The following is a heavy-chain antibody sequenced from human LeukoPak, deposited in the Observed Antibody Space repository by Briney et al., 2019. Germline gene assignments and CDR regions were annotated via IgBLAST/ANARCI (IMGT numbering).Heavy chain of an antibody. Sequence: GGSLRLSCAASGSTFSSYGMHWVRQAPGKGLEWVSVLYSGGSTYYADSVKGRFTISRDNSKNTLYLQMNSLGAEDTAVYYCARLSGSYAFDIWGQGTMVTVSS. CDR3: ARLSGSYAFDI. J-gene: IGHJ3*02. CDR1: GSTFSSYG. CDR2: LYSGGST. D-gene: IGHD1-26*01. V-gene: IGHV3-53*01.